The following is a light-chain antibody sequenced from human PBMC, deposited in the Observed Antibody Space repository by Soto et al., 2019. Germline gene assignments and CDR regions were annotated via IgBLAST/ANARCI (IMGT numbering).Light chain of an antibody. Sequence: DIQMTQSPSTLSASVGDRVTITCRASQSISSWLAWYQQKPGKAPKLLIYKASSLKSGVPLRFSGSGTGTKFPLTISSLQPDDFATYYCQHYNSYSEAFGQGTKVDIK. V-gene: IGKV1-5*03. J-gene: IGKJ1*01. CDR1: QSISSW. CDR2: KAS. CDR3: QHYNSYSEA.